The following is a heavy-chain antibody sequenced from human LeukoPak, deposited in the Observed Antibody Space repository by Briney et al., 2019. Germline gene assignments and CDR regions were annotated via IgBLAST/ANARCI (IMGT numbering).Heavy chain of an antibody. CDR2: IIPIFGTA. Sequence: ASVKVSCKASGGTFSSYAISWVRQAPGQGLEWMGGIIPIFGTANYAQKFQGRVTVTADESTSTAYMGLSSLGSEDTAVYYCARLMAYYFDYWGQGTLVTVSS. J-gene: IGHJ4*02. D-gene: IGHD2-8*01. CDR1: GGTFSSYA. V-gene: IGHV1-69*13. CDR3: ARLMAYYFDY.